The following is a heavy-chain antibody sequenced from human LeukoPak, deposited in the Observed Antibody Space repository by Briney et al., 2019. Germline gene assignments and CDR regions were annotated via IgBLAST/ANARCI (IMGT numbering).Heavy chain of an antibody. Sequence: SETLSLTCVVYGGSFSGYYWSWIRQPPGKGLEWIGEINHSGSTNYNPSLKSRVTISVDTSKNQFSLKLSSVTAADTAVYYCARSFPVTTGRYDPWGQGTLVTVSS. CDR2: INHSGST. D-gene: IGHD4-11*01. J-gene: IGHJ5*02. CDR3: ARSFPVTTGRYDP. CDR1: GGSFSGYY. V-gene: IGHV4-34*01.